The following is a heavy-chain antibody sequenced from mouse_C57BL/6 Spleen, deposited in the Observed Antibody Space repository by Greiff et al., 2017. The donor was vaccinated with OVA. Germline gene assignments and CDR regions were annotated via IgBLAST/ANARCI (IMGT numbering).Heavy chain of an antibody. CDR3: ARGGSSYPAWFAY. J-gene: IGHJ3*01. CDR1: GFTFSDYG. V-gene: IGHV5-17*01. D-gene: IGHD1-1*01. CDR2: ISSGSSTI. Sequence: EVKLVESGGGLVKPGGSLKLSCAASGFTFSDYGMHWVRQAPEKGLEWVAYISSGSSTIYYADTVKGRFTISRDNANNTLFLQMTSLRSEDTAMYYCARGGSSYPAWFAYWGQGTLVTVSA.